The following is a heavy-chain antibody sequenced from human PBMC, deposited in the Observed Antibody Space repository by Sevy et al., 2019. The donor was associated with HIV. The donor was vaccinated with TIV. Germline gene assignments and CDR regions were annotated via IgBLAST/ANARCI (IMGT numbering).Heavy chain of an antibody. J-gene: IGHJ4*02. CDR3: AKDRVSGTYYTGDFDY. V-gene: IGHV3-23*01. CDR2: ISLSGGDT. D-gene: IGHD3-10*01. Sequence: GGSLRLSCAASGFTFSTYAMTWVRQAPGKGLEWVSDISLSGGDTYYTDSVKGRFTISRDNSKNTLYLQMNSLRAEDTAVYYCAKDRVSGTYYTGDFDYWGQGTLVTVSS. CDR1: GFTFSTYA.